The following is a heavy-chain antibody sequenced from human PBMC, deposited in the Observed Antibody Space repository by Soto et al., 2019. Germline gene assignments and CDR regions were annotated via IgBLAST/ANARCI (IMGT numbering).Heavy chain of an antibody. CDR3: AARIGSIGWYWLDT. J-gene: IGHJ5*02. D-gene: IGHD6-19*01. Sequence: ASVKVSCKISGHTLTELSIHWVRQAPGKGLEWMGGFDPEGGEAIYAQKWHGRVTITRDMSTSTAYMEVRSLTYDDTAVYYCAARIGSIGWYWLDTWGQGTQVTVSS. V-gene: IGHV1-24*01. CDR1: GHTLTELS. CDR2: FDPEGGEA.